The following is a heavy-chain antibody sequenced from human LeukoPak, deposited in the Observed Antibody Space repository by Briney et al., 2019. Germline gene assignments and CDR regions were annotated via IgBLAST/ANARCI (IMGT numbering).Heavy chain of an antibody. CDR1: GFTFSSYS. CDR2: IKQDGSEK. Sequence: GGSLRLSCAASGFTFSSYSMNWVRQAPGKGLEWVANIKQDGSEKYYVDSVKGRFTISRDNAKNSLYLQMNSLRAEDTAVYYCARDIWFGDPWWGGQGTLVTVSS. D-gene: IGHD3-10*01. V-gene: IGHV3-7*01. CDR3: ARDIWFGDPWW. J-gene: IGHJ4*02.